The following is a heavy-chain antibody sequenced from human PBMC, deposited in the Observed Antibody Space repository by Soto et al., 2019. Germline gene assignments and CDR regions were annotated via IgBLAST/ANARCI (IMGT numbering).Heavy chain of an antibody. CDR2: MNPRSGNT. J-gene: IGHJ5*01. CDR1: GNTFSKYD. CDR3: TRARGAETFDF. Sequence: QVLLVQSGAEVKTPGASVKVPCQASGNTFSKYDIHWVRQSTGHGLEWMGWMNPRSGNTGYAQSFRGRVTMTRDTTMSTAYLEVRGLKYEDTATYYCTRARGAETFDFWGQGSRVTVSS. V-gene: IGHV1-8*01. D-gene: IGHD2-15*01.